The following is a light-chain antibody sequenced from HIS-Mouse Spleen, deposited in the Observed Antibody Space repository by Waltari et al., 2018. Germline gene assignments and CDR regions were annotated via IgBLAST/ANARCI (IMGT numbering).Light chain of an antibody. CDR3: YSTDSSGNLRV. Sequence: SYELTQSPSVSVSPGQTARITCSGDALPKKYAYWYQQKSGQAPVLVIYEDSKRPSGLPGRFSGSSSGTMATLTISGAQVEDEADYYCYSTDSSGNLRVFGGGTKLTVL. CDR2: EDS. J-gene: IGLJ2*01. V-gene: IGLV3-10*01. CDR1: ALPKKY.